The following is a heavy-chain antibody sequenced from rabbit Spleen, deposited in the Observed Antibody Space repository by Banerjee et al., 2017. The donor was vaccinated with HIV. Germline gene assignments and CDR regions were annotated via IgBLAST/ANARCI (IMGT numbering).Heavy chain of an antibody. CDR3: ARDGAGGSYFAL. CDR2: IDPVFGIT. V-gene: IGHV1S7*01. Sequence: QLEESAGGLVQPGGSLKLSCKASGFTLSSYYMNCVRQAPGKGLEWIGYIDPVFGITYYANWVSGRFSISRENAQNTVFLQMTSLAAADTATYFCARDGAGGSYFALWGQGTLVTVS. D-gene: IGHD8-1*01. J-gene: IGHJ4*01. CDR1: GFTLSSYY.